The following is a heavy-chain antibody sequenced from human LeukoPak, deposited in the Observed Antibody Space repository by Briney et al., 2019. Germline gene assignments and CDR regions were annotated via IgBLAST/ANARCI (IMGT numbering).Heavy chain of an antibody. CDR3: ARHRFGELSHFDY. V-gene: IGHV4-59*08. J-gene: IGHJ4*02. CDR2: IYYSGST. CDR1: GGSISSYY. Sequence: PSETLSLTCTVSGGSISSYYWSWIRQPPGKGLEWIGYIYYSGSTNYNPSLQSRVTISLNTPENQVSLRLSSLTAADTAVYYCARHRFGELSHFDYWGQGIPVTVSS. D-gene: IGHD3-10*01.